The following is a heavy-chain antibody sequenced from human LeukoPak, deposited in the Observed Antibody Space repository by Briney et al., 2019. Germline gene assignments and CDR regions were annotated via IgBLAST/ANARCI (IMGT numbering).Heavy chain of an antibody. V-gene: IGHV3-64D*09. J-gene: IGHJ4*02. CDR2: ISSNGGST. CDR1: GFTFSSYA. CDR3: LKDIPRKGQRGYFDY. Sequence: GGSLRLSCSASGFTFSSYAMHWVRQAPGKGLEYVSAISSNGGSTYYADSVKGRFTISRDNSKNTLYLQMSSLRAEDTAVYYCLKDIPRKGQRGYFDYWGQGTLVTVSS.